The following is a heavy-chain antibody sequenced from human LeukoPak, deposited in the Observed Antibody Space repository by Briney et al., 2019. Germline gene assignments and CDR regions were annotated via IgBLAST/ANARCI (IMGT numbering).Heavy chain of an antibody. CDR2: ISSSSSTI. V-gene: IGHV3-48*01. CDR3: AREADCTSGECYYRDGMDV. D-gene: IGHD2-8*01. Sequence: GGSLRLSCAASGFTFSSYRMLWVRQAPGKGLEWGSYISSSSSTIHYADSVKGRFTISRDNAKNSLYLQMNSLRADDTAVYYRAREADCTSGECYYRDGMDVGGQGNTGTVSS. J-gene: IGHJ6*02. CDR1: GFTFSSYR.